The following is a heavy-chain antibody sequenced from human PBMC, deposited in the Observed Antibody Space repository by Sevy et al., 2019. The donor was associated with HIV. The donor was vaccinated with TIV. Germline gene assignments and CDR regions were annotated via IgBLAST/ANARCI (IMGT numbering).Heavy chain of an antibody. D-gene: IGHD3-22*01. CDR3: ARHYIYDYDSSGSLTGAFDI. Sequence: GESLKISCKGSGYSFTSYWIGWVRQMPGKGLEWMGIIYPGDSDTRYSPSFQGQVTRSADRSISTAYIQWSSLKASDTAMYYGARHYIYDYDSSGSLTGAFDIWGQGTMVTVSS. CDR1: GYSFTSYW. J-gene: IGHJ3*02. V-gene: IGHV5-51*01. CDR2: IYPGDSDT.